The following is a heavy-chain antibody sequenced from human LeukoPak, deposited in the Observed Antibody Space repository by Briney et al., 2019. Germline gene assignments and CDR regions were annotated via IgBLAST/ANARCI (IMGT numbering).Heavy chain of an antibody. Sequence: GGSLRLSCTASGFTFSDYWMTWVRQAPGKGPEWVANIKQDGSQRYYVDSVRGRFTISRDNAKNSLYLQMNSLRAEDTAVYYCARDALYSSGQTFDYWGQGTLVTVSS. CDR3: ARDALYSSGQTFDY. CDR2: IKQDGSQR. CDR1: GFTFSDYW. J-gene: IGHJ4*02. V-gene: IGHV3-7*01. D-gene: IGHD6-19*01.